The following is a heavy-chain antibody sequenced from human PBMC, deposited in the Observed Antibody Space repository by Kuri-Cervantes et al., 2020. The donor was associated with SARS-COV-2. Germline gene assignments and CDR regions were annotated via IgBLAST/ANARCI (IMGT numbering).Heavy chain of an antibody. CDR1: GFTVSSNY. CDR2: IYSGGST. V-gene: IGHV3-66*01. CDR3: AKDIDPSVVPAAILGHGMDV. J-gene: IGHJ6*02. D-gene: IGHD2-2*01. Sequence: GESLKISCAASGFTVSSNYMSWVRQAPGKGLEWVSVIYSGGSTYYADSVKGRFTISRDNSKNTLYLQMNSLRAEDTAVYYCAKDIDPSVVPAAILGHGMDVWGQGTTVTVSS.